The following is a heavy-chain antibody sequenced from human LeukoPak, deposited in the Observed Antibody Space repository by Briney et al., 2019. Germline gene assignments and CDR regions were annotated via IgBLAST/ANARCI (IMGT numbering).Heavy chain of an antibody. CDR2: IYYSGST. D-gene: IGHD1-26*01. J-gene: IGHJ5*02. Sequence: PSETLSLTCTVSGGSISSYYWSWIRQPPGKGLEWIGYIYYSGSTNYNPSLKSRVTISVDTSKNQFSLKLSSVTAADTAVHYCARHLIVGATRGDWFDPWGQGTLVTVSS. CDR1: GGSISSYY. V-gene: IGHV4-59*08. CDR3: ARHLIVGATRGDWFDP.